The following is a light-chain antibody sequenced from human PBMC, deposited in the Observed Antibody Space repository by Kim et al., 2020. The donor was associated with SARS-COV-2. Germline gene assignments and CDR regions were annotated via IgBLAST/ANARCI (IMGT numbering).Light chain of an antibody. CDR3: NSRDSSGIV. Sequence: VALEQTVRSTCQGGSLRRYYSSWYQQKPGQAPVLVIFSKNNRPSGILDRFSGSGSGNTASLTIAGAQAEDEADYYCNSRDSSGIVFGGGTKLTVL. CDR1: SLRRYY. J-gene: IGLJ2*01. CDR2: SKN. V-gene: IGLV3-19*01.